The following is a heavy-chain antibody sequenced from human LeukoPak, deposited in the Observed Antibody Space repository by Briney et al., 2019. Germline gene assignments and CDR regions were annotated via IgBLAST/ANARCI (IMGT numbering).Heavy chain of an antibody. J-gene: IGHJ4*02. Sequence: GGSLRLSCAASGFTFSSYAMSWVRQAPGKGLEWVSAISGSGGSTYYADSVKGRFTISRDNSKNTLYLQMDSLRAEDTAVYYRAKDHDSGSYGYWGQGTLVTVSS. D-gene: IGHD1-26*01. V-gene: IGHV3-23*01. CDR3: AKDHDSGSYGY. CDR2: ISGSGGST. CDR1: GFTFSSYA.